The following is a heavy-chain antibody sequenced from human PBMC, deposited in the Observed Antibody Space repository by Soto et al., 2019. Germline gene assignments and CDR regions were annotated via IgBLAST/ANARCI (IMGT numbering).Heavy chain of an antibody. Sequence: QVQLVQSGAEVKKPGASVKVSCKASGYTFTSYAMHWVRQAPGQRLEWMGWINAGNGNTKYSQKFQGRXTXTXHTSASTAYMELSSLRAEDTAVYYCARDMGFGLSDYWGQGTLVTVSS. CDR1: GYTFTSYA. D-gene: IGHD3-10*01. J-gene: IGHJ4*02. CDR2: INAGNGNT. CDR3: ARDMGFGLSDY. V-gene: IGHV1-3*01.